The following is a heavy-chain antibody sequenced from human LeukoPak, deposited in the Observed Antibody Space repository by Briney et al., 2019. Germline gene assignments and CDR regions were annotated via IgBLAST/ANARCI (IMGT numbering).Heavy chain of an antibody. V-gene: IGHV4-39*07. CDR1: GGSISSSSYY. Sequence: SETLSLTCTVSGGSISSSSYYWGWIRQPPGKGLEWIGRIYTSGSTNYNPSLKSRVTISVDTSKNQFSLKLSSVTAADTAVYYCARENSYDFWSGRPYYFDYWGQGTLVTVSS. CDR2: IYTSGST. D-gene: IGHD3-3*01. J-gene: IGHJ4*02. CDR3: ARENSYDFWSGRPYYFDY.